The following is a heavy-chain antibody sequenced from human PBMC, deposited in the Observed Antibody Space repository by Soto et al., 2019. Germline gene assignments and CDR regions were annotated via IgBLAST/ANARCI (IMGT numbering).Heavy chain of an antibody. Sequence: EVQLLESGGGLVRPGGSLRLSRAASGFTFSDFAMTCVRQAPGKWLEWVSSISGRGGSTFYADSVNGRFTISRDNSKNTFYLQMNSLRDEDTAIYFCAKGAAGRTTDYADYWGQGTLVTVSS. CDR1: GFTFSDFA. CDR3: AKGAAGRTTDYADY. D-gene: IGHD4-17*01. CDR2: ISGRGGST. J-gene: IGHJ4*02. V-gene: IGHV3-23*01.